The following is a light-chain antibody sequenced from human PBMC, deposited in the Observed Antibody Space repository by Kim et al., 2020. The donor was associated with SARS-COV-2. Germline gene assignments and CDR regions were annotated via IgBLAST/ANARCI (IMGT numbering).Light chain of an antibody. CDR3: QVWDRSGDQVV. J-gene: IGLJ2*01. CDR1: NIGSKS. Sequence: APGKTARITGGGDNIGSKSVHWYQQKPGQAPVLVISYDSDRPSGIPERFAGSNSGNTASLTISRVEAGDEADFYCQVWDRSGDQVVFGGGTKLTVL. V-gene: IGLV3-21*04. CDR2: YDS.